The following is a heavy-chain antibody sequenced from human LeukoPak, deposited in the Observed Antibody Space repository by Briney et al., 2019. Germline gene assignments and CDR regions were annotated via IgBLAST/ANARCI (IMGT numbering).Heavy chain of an antibody. D-gene: IGHD4-17*01. Sequence: PSETLSLTCAVYGGSFSGYYWSWIRQPPGKGLEWIGEINHSGSTNYNPSLKSRVTISVDTSKNQFSLKLSSVTAADTAVYYCARNYGDYEAYYYYYYGMDVWGQGTTVTVSS. CDR1: GGSFSGYY. CDR2: INHSGST. CDR3: ARNYGDYEAYYYYYYGMDV. V-gene: IGHV4-34*01. J-gene: IGHJ6*02.